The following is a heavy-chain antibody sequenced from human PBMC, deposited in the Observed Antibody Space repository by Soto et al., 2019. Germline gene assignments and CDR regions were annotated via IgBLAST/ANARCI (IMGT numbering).Heavy chain of an antibody. Sequence: QVQLVQSGAEVKEPGASVKVSCKASGYTFTSYYISWVRQAPGQGPEWVGGISAYNGHTNFAQNFQGRVAMTTDTTTSTSYMELKSQRFDDTAVYFCAREVPVAWRPTDAPFDHWGQGTLVTVSS. D-gene: IGHD1-1*01. CDR2: ISAYNGHT. CDR3: AREVPVAWRPTDAPFDH. J-gene: IGHJ4*02. CDR1: GYTFTSYY. V-gene: IGHV1-18*01.